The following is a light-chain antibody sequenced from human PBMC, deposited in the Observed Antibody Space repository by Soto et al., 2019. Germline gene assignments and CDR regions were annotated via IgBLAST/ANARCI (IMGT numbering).Light chain of an antibody. CDR2: DAS. CDR3: QQYSGPLYT. J-gene: IGKJ2*01. V-gene: IGKV1-5*01. CDR1: QRISSW. Sequence: DIQMTQSPSTLSASVGDRVTITCRASQRISSWLAWYQQKPGTVPNVLIYDASTLESGVPSRFSGSGSGTEFTLTISSLQPEDFVTYYCQQYSGPLYTFGQGTKLEI.